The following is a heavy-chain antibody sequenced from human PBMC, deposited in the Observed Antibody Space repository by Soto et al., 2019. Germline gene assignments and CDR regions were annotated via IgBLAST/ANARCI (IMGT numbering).Heavy chain of an antibody. D-gene: IGHD3-10*01. CDR3: ARQSYYGSWFDP. CDR1: GGSISSSSYY. Sequence: SETLSLTCTVSGGSISSSSYYWGWIRQPPGKGLEWIGSIYYSGSTYYNPSLKSRVTISVDTSKNQFSLKLSSVTAADTAVYYCARQSYYGSWFDPWGQGTLVTVSS. V-gene: IGHV4-39*01. J-gene: IGHJ5*02. CDR2: IYYSGST.